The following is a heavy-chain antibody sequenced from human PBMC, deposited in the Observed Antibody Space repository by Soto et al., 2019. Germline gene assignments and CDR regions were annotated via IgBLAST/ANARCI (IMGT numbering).Heavy chain of an antibody. V-gene: IGHV4-31*03. J-gene: IGHJ5*01. CDR1: GGSISSGGYY. CDR2: IYYSGST. D-gene: IGHD2-2*01. Sequence: SETLSLTCTVSGGSISSGGYYWSWIRQHPGKGLEWIGYIYYSGSTYYNPSLKSRVTISVDKSKSQFSLKLISVTAADTAVYFCARDEYQLLSSVSWFDSWGQGTLVTVSS. CDR3: ARDEYQLLSSVSWFDS.